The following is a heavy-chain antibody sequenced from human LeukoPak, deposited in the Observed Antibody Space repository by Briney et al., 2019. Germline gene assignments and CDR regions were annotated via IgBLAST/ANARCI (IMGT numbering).Heavy chain of an antibody. V-gene: IGHV4-38-2*02. D-gene: IGHD2-2*01. CDR2: IYHSGST. Sequence: SETLSLTCTVSGYSISSGYYWGWIRQPPGKGLEWIGGIYHSGSTYYNPSLKSRVTISVDTSKNQFSLKLSSVTAADTAVYYCASYCSSTSSFASDAFDIWGQGTMVTVSS. J-gene: IGHJ3*02. CDR3: ASYCSSTSSFASDAFDI. CDR1: GYSISSGYY.